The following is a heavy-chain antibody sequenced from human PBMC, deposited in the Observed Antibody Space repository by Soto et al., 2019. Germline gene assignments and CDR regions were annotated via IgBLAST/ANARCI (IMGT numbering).Heavy chain of an antibody. CDR3: ARPGYTYGYYFDY. V-gene: IGHV1-8*01. Sequence: ASVKVSCKASGYTFTSYDINWVRQATGQGLEWMGWMNPNSGNTGYAQKFQGRLTMTRNASISTAYMELRSLRSEDTAVYYCARPGYTYGYYFDYWGQGTRVTVFS. CDR2: MNPNSGNT. J-gene: IGHJ4*02. CDR1: GYTFTSYD. D-gene: IGHD5-18*01.